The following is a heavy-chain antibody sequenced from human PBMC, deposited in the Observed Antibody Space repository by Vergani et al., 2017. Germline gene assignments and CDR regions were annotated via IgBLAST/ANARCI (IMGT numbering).Heavy chain of an antibody. V-gene: IGHV1-18*01. D-gene: IGHD2-15*01. CDR2: ISAYNGNT. CDR3: ARDWPEVVVAAVHYNWFDP. CDR1: GYTFTSYG. J-gene: IGHJ5*02. Sequence: QVQLVQSGAEVKKPGASVKVSCKASGYTFTSYGISWVRQAPGQGLEWMGWISAYNGNTNYAQKLQGRVTMTTDTSTSTAYMELRSLRSDDTAVYYCARDWPEVVVAAVHYNWFDPWGQGTLVTVSS.